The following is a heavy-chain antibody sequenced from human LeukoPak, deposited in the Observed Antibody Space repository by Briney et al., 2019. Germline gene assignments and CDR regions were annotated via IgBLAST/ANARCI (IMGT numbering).Heavy chain of an antibody. J-gene: IGHJ4*02. D-gene: IGHD4-17*01. CDR3: AKDFNPGKTTVTDGVFDY. CDR2: ISGSGGST. V-gene: IGHV3-23*01. CDR1: GFTFSSYA. Sequence: GGSLRLSCAASGFTFSSYAMSWVRQAPGKGLEWVSAISGSGGSTYYADSVKGRFTISRDNSKNTLYLQMNSLRAEDTAVYYCAKDFNPGKTTVTDGVFDYWGQGTLVTVSS.